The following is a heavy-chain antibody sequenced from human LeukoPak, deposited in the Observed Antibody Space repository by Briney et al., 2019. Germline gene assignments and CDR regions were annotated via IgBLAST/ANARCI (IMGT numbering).Heavy chain of an antibody. D-gene: IGHD3-22*01. V-gene: IGHV4-4*07. CDR2: IYTSGST. CDR3: AREFRMNRAYYYDSSGYIFDY. Sequence: SETLSLTCTVSGGSISSYYWSWIRQPGGKGLEWIGRIYTSGSTNYNPSLKSRVTMSVDTSKNQFSLKLSSVTAADTAVYYCAREFRMNRAYYYDSSGYIFDYWGQGTLVTVSS. J-gene: IGHJ4*02. CDR1: GGSISSYY.